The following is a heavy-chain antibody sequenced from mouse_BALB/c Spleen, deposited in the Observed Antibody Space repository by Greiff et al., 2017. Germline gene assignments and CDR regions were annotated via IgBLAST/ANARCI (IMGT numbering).Heavy chain of an antibody. CDR2: INSNGGST. D-gene: IGHD2-4*01. J-gene: IGHJ4*01. CDR3: ARDNYDLYYYAMDY. V-gene: IGHV5-6-3*01. Sequence: EVKLVESGGGLVQPGGSLKLSCAASGFTFSSYGMSWVRQTPDKRLELVATINSNGGSTYYPDSVKGRFTISRDNAKNTLYLQMSSLKSEDTAMYYCARDNYDLYYYAMDYWGQGTSVTVSS. CDR1: GFTFSSYG.